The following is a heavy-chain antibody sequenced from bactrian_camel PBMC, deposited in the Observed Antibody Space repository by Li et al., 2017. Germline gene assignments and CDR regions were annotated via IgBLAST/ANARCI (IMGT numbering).Heavy chain of an antibody. V-gene: IGHV3S67*01. CDR1: GLSVSDFS. J-gene: IGHJ4*01. D-gene: IGHD3*01. Sequence: VQLVESGGGSVQTGGSLRLSCAPSGLSVSDFSMAWFRQSPGKEREAVASIRRDDLTAYTDSVKGRFTISKDNAKRTLFLHMSNLKPEDTAKYYCATDGPVGCDRDLRPASFGAHGPGTQVTVS. CDR2: IRRDDLT.